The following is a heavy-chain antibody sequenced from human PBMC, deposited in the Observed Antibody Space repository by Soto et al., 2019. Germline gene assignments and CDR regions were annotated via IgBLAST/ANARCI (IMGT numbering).Heavy chain of an antibody. Sequence: RSLTCTVSGVSISSFSISSNYWSWIRQPPGKGLEWIGSIQYNGNTNYSPSLKSRLTISIDTSKNQFSLHLSSVTAADTAVYYCARIPYNSPSFDYGGQGTLVTVSS. CDR3: ARIPYNSPSFDY. CDR2: IQYNGNT. J-gene: IGHJ4*02. CDR1: GVSISSFSISSNY. D-gene: IGHD3-10*01. V-gene: IGHV4-61*01.